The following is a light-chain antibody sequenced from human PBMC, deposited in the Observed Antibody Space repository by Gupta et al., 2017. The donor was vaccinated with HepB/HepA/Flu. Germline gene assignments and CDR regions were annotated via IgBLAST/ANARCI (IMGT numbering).Light chain of an antibody. V-gene: IGKV3-20*01. J-gene: IGKJ4*01. Sequence: GTLSLSPGERATLSCRSSQCVSSSYLAWYQQKPGQAPRLLIYGASSRATGIPDRFSGSGSGTDFTLTISRLEPEDFAVYYCQQYGSSPLTFGGGTKVEIK. CDR2: GAS. CDR3: QQYGSSPLT. CDR1: QCVSSSY.